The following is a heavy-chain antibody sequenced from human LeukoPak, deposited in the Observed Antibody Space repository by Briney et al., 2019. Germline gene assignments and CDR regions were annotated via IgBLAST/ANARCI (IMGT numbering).Heavy chain of an antibody. V-gene: IGHV3-21*01. D-gene: IGHD3-22*01. CDR3: ARGGGYYYDSSGYYKIKYYFDY. CDR2: ISSSSSYI. J-gene: IGHJ4*02. Sequence: GGSLRLSCAASGFTFSSYSMNWVRQAPGKGLEWVSSISSSSSYIYYADSVKGRFTISRDNAKNSLYLQMNGLRAEDTAVYYCARGGGYYYDSSGYYKIKYYFDYWGQGTLVTVSS. CDR1: GFTFSSYS.